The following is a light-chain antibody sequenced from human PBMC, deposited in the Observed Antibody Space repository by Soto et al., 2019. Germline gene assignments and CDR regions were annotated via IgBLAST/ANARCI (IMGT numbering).Light chain of an antibody. V-gene: IGKV1-5*03. Sequence: DIQMTQSPSTLSASVGDRVTITCRASQSISSWLAWYQQKPGKAPKLLIYKASSLESGVPSRFSGSGSGTEFTLTISSLQPDEFATYCCQQYNGYPYTFGQGTKLEIK. CDR1: QSISSW. CDR3: QQYNGYPYT. J-gene: IGKJ2*01. CDR2: KAS.